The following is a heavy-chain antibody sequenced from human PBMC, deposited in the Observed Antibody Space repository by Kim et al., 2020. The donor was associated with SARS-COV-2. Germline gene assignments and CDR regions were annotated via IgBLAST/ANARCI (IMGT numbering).Heavy chain of an antibody. CDR3: ARVWILDDFSFDY. Sequence: SETLSLTCTVSGGSVSSGSYYWSWIRQPPGKGLEWIGYIYYSGSTNYNPSLKSRVTISVDTSKNQFSLKLSSVTAADTAVYYCARVWILDDFSFDYWGQGTLVTVSS. D-gene: IGHD3-3*01. J-gene: IGHJ4*02. CDR1: GGSVSSGSYY. CDR2: IYYSGST. V-gene: IGHV4-61*01.